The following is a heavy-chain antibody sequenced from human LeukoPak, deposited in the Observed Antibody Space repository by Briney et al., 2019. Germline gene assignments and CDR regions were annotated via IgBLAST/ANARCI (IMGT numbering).Heavy chain of an antibody. Sequence: PGGSLRPSGTASGFSFTTFAMAWARQAPGGGLDWSQGVYAGGSVANYADSVKGRFTISRDNSKNTLYLQMNNLRVEDMAVYYCAKDLTFGDGRWEFDAWGQGSLVTVSS. CDR3: AKDLTFGDGRWEFDA. CDR2: VYAGGSVA. CDR1: GFSFTTFA. V-gene: IGHV3-23*03. D-gene: IGHD2-21*02. J-gene: IGHJ5*02.